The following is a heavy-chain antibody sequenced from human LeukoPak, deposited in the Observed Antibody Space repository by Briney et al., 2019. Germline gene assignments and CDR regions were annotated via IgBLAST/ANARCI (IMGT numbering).Heavy chain of an antibody. CDR2: IIPIFGTA. V-gene: IGHV1-69*06. CDR1: GGTFSSYA. CDR3: ARRGYSYGQFDY. Sequence: PGASVKVSCKASGGTFSSYAISWVRQAPGQGLEWMGGIIPIFGTANYAQKFQGRVTITADKSTSTAYMELSSLRSEDTAVYYRARRGYSYGQFDYWGQGTLVTVSS. J-gene: IGHJ4*02. D-gene: IGHD5-18*01.